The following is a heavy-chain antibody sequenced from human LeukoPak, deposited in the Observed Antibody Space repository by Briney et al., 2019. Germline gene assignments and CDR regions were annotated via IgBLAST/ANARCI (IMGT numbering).Heavy chain of an antibody. CDR1: GGSISNYY. CDR3: ARDRGDGP. J-gene: IGHJ5*02. Sequence: SETLSLTCTVSGGSISNYYWSWLRQPPGKGLEWIGYIYYSGSTKYNPSLNSRVTISVDTSKNQFFLNLTSVTAADTAVYYCARDRGDGPWGQGTLVTVSS. V-gene: IGHV4-59*01. CDR2: IYYSGST.